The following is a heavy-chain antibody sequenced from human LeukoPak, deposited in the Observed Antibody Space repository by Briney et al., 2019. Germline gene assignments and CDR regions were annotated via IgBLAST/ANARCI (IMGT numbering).Heavy chain of an antibody. J-gene: IGHJ4*02. V-gene: IGHV3-30*02. Sequence: GGSLRLSCAASRFTFRSNGMHWVRQAPGKGLEWVAFIRYDGNNQYYADSGTGRFTISRDNSKNTLYLQMNSLRAEDTAVYYCTKEEQQLWFFDYWGQGTLVTVSS. CDR3: TKEEQQLWFFDY. CDR1: RFTFRSNG. CDR2: IRYDGNNQ. D-gene: IGHD5-18*01.